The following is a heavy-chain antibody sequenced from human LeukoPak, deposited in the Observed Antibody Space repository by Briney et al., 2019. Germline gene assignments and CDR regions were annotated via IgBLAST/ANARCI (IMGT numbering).Heavy chain of an antibody. CDR2: VYFTGTT. J-gene: IGHJ4*02. D-gene: IGHD2-2*01. CDR1: GGPISNRTCY. CDR3: ARRAVVAAAVSYFDY. V-gene: IGHV4-39*01. Sequence: SETLSLTCSVSGGPISNRTCYWGWILQSPGKRLEWIGGVYFTGTTYYSPSLNSRVTVSIDTSNKQFSPRLTSVTAADTAVYYCARRAVVAAAVSYFDYWGQGILVTVSS.